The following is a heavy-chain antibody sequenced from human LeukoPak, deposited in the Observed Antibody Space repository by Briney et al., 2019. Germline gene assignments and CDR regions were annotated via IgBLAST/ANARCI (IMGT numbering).Heavy chain of an antibody. CDR1: GGSISSYY. Sequence: PSETLSLTCTVSGGSISSYYWSWIRQPPGKGLEWIGYIYYSGSTNYNPSLKSRVTISVDTSKNQFSLKLSSVTAADTAVYYCAGEVPAAISFDYWGQGTLVTVSS. V-gene: IGHV4-59*08. CDR3: AGEVPAAISFDY. D-gene: IGHD2-2*01. J-gene: IGHJ4*02. CDR2: IYYSGST.